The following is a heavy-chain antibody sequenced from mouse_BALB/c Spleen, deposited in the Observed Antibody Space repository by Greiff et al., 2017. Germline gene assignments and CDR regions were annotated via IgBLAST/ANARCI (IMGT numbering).Heavy chain of an antibody. D-gene: IGHD2-1*01. CDR1: GYTFTSYY. V-gene: IGHV1S81*02. CDR2: INPSNGGT. CDR3: TRGDGKAWFAY. Sequence: VKLQESGAELVKPGASVKLSCKASGYTFTSYYMYWVKQRPGQGLEWIGEINPSNGGTNFNEKFKSKATLTVAKSSSTAYMQLSSLTSEDSAVYYCTRGDGKAWFAYWGQGTLVTVSA. J-gene: IGHJ3*01.